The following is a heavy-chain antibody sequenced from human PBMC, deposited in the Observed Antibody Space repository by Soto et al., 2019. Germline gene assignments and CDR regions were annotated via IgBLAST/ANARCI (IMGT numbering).Heavy chain of an antibody. CDR3: AHGRRGESCWGGYCSNFDY. CDR1: GFSFSDGAVG. CDR2: CYWNDDK. V-gene: IGHV2-5*01. D-gene: IGHD3-3*01. J-gene: IGHJ4*02. Sequence: QITLKASGPTLVKPTEPLPLTYSFSGFSFSDGAVGVGWFRQSQGKAPEGLAICYWNDDKWYSPSLRTRLTAGHDTSINQVVLPMIQMDPLDTAAYFCAHGRRGESCWGGYCSNFDYWGQGILVTASS.